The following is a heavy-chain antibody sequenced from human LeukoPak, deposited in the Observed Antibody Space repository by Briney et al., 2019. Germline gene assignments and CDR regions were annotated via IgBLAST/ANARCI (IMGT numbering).Heavy chain of an antibody. D-gene: IGHD4-23*01. Sequence: GGSLRLSCAASGFTFSSYSMDWVRKAQGKGLEWVSSISSSSSDIYYADSVKGRFTSSRDKAKNSLYLQTSSLRAEDTAVYYCARLDGMVVTPFDYCGQGTLVTASS. CDR3: ARLDGMVVTPFDY. V-gene: IGHV3-21*01. CDR1: GFTFSSYS. J-gene: IGHJ4*02. CDR2: ISSSSSDI.